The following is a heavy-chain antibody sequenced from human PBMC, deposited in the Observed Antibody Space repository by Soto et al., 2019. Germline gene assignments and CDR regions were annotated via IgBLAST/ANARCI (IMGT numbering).Heavy chain of an antibody. CDR3: ARNAEGGWPANDY. CDR1: GYTFTSYD. J-gene: IGHJ4*02. CDR2: MNPNSGNT. D-gene: IGHD6-19*01. V-gene: IGHV1-8*01. Sequence: QVQLVQSGAEVKKPGASVKVSCKASGYTFTSYDINWVRQATGQGLEWMGWMNPNSGNTGYAQKLQGRVTMTRNTAIGTAYRELSSLRSENTAVYYCARNAEGGWPANDYWGQGTLVPVSS.